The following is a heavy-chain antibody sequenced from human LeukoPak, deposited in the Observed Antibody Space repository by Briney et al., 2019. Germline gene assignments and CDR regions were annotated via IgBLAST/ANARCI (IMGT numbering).Heavy chain of an antibody. J-gene: IGHJ4*02. CDR2: INHSGYT. CDR3: TRMTAGHDY. Sequence: KTSETLSLTCTVSGGSISSGSYYWSWVRQTPGKGLEWIGEINHSGYTNDSPSLKSRVTLSIDTSRKQFSLNLRSVTVADTGIYYCTRMTAGHDYWGQGTLVTVSS. V-gene: IGHV4-61*01. CDR1: GGSISSGSYY. D-gene: IGHD2-21*02.